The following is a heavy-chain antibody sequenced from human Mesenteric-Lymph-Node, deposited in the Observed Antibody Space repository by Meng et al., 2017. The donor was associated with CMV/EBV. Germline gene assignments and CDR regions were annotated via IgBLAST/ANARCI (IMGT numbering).Heavy chain of an antibody. V-gene: IGHV3-53*01. D-gene: IGHD2-8*01. CDR1: GFTVSSNY. CDR3: ARDRSNGGYYFGMDV. J-gene: IGHJ6*02. CDR2: IYSGGST. Sequence: GGSLKISCAASGFTVSSNYMSWVRQAPGKGLEWVSIIYSGGSTYYADSVKGRFTISRDNSKNTLYLQMNSLRVEDTAVYYCARDRSNGGYYFGMDVWGQGTTVTVSS.